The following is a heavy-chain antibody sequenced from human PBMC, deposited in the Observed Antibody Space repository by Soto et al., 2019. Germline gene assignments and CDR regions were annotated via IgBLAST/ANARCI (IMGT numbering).Heavy chain of an antibody. Sequence: SETLSLTCAVSDGSISSGGFSWSWIRQPPGKGLEWIGYIFQSGSTYYIPSLKSRVTISVDRSKNQFSLKLSSVTAADTAVYYCASQVYDILTGYYTHFDYWGQGTLVTVSS. J-gene: IGHJ4*02. CDR1: DGSISSGGFS. CDR3: ASQVYDILTGYYTHFDY. V-gene: IGHV4-30-2*01. D-gene: IGHD3-9*01. CDR2: IFQSGST.